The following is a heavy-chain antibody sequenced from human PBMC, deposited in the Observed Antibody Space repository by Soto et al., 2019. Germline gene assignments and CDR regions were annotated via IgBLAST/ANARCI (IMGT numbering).Heavy chain of an antibody. V-gene: IGHV4-61*01. Sequence: QVQLQESGPGLVKSSETLPLTCTVSGGSISSGSYYYIWIRQPPGKGLEWIGFVYYTGSTIYNPSLKSRVTISVDTSKNQFSLKLSSVTAADTAVYYCARGGTRDGMDVWGQGTTVTVSS. D-gene: IGHD2-2*01. CDR3: ARGGTRDGMDV. CDR1: GGSISSGSYY. J-gene: IGHJ6*02. CDR2: VYYTGST.